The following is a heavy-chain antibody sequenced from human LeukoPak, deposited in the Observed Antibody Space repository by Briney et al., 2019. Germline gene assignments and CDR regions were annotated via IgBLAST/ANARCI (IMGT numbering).Heavy chain of an antibody. CDR1: GFTFSGSA. D-gene: IGHD2-15*01. CDR3: TRDRGTYNWFDP. J-gene: IGHJ5*02. Sequence: GGSLRLSCAASGFTFSGSAVHWVRQSSGKGRGWVGHIDKKDNLYATAYAESVKGRFTISRDDSKDTAFLHMDSLKTEDTALYYCTRDRGTYNWFDPWGQGTLVTVSS. V-gene: IGHV3-73*01. CDR2: IDKKDNLYAT.